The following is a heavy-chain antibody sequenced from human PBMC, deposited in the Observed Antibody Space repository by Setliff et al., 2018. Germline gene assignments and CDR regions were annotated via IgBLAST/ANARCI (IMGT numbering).Heavy chain of an antibody. J-gene: IGHJ4*02. D-gene: IGHD3-22*01. Sequence: ASVKVSCKASGHIFSSYGISWVRQAPGQGLEWMGWMSSYNDVTNYAQSFQGRVTMTTDTSATTAYMELKNLRSDDTAVYYCARINFYVSSGYYYAPDFWGQGTLVTVSS. V-gene: IGHV1-18*01. CDR3: ARINFYVSSGYYYAPDF. CDR2: MSSYNDVT. CDR1: GHIFSSYG.